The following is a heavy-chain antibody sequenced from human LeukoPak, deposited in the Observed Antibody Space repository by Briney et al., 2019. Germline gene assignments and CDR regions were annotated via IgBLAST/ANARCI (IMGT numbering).Heavy chain of an antibody. V-gene: IGHV3-53*01. J-gene: IGHJ3*02. CDR1: GFTFSNVW. CDR2: IYSGGST. CDR3: ARKESALSAFDI. Sequence: GGSLRLSCAASGFTFSNVWMSWVRQAPGKGVEWVSVIYSGGSTYYADSVKGRFTISRDNSKNTLYLQMNSLRAEDTAVYYCARKESALSAFDIWGQGTMVTVSS. D-gene: IGHD2-8*01.